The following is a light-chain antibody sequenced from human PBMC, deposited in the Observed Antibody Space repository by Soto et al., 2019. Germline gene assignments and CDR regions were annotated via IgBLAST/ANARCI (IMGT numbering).Light chain of an antibody. CDR2: EVS. CDR3: SSYTSSSTVV. CDR1: SSDVGAYNY. J-gene: IGLJ2*01. Sequence: QSALTQPASVSGSPGQSITISCTGTSSDVGAYNYLSWYQQHPGKAPKLIISEVSNRPSGVSNRFSGSKPGNTASLTISGLQAEDEADYYCSSYTSSSTVVFGGGTKLTVL. V-gene: IGLV2-14*01.